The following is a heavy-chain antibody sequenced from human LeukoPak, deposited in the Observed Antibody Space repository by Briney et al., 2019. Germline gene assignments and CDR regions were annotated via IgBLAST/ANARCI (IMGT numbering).Heavy chain of an antibody. CDR2: INAGNGNT. CDR3: ARVPPVRGVAFFDY. CDR1: GYTFTSYA. V-gene: IGHV1-3*01. J-gene: IGHJ4*02. D-gene: IGHD3-10*02. Sequence: ASVKVSCKASGYTFTSYAMHWVRQAPGQRLEWMGWINAGNGNTKYSQKFQGRVTITRDTSACTAYMELSSLRSEDTAVYYCARVPPVRGVAFFDYWGQGTLVTVSS.